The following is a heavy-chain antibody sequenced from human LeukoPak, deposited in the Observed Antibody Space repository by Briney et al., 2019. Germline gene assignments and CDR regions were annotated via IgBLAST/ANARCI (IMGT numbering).Heavy chain of an antibody. CDR1: GYTFTSYY. CDR2: INPSGGST. V-gene: IGHV1-46*01. Sequence: ASVKVSCKASGYTFTSYYVHWVRQAPGQGLEWMGIINPSGGSTSYAQKFQGRVTMTRDMSTSTVYMELSSLRSEDTAVYYCARGERSGNRPDYWGQGTLVTVSS. CDR3: ARGERSGNRPDY. D-gene: IGHD6-25*01. J-gene: IGHJ4*02.